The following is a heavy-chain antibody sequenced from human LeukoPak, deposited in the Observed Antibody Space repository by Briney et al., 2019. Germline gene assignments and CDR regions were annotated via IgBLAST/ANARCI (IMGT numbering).Heavy chain of an antibody. CDR2: ISGSGGST. CDR1: GFTFSSYA. Sequence: GGSLRLSCAASGFTFSSYAMSWVPQAPGKGLEWVSAISGSGGSTYYADSVEGRFTISRDNSKNTLYLQMNSLRAEDTAVYYCAKGGSGWKGLFDYWGQGTLVTVSS. V-gene: IGHV3-23*01. CDR3: AKGGSGWKGLFDY. J-gene: IGHJ4*02. D-gene: IGHD6-19*01.